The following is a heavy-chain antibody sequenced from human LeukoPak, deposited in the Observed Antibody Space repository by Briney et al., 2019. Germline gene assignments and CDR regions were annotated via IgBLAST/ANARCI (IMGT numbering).Heavy chain of an antibody. D-gene: IGHD1-26*01. CDR1: GFTFSTYG. CDR2: ITPDAGRT. V-gene: IGHV3-23*01. Sequence: GGTLRLSCAASGFTFSTYGMNWVRQAPGKGLEWVSGITPDAGRTYYADSVKGRFTIYRDNSKNTLYLQMNSLRAKDTAVYYCAKPIGRFYYFDFWGQGTLVTVSS. J-gene: IGHJ4*02. CDR3: AKPIGRFYYFDF.